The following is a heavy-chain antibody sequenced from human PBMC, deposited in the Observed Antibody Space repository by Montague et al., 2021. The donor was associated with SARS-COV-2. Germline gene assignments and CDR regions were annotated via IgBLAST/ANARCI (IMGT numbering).Heavy chain of an antibody. D-gene: IGHD2-15*01. CDR1: GGSISTYY. J-gene: IGHJ4*02. V-gene: IGHV4-59*01. Sequence: SETLSLTCSVSGGSISTYYWSWIRQPPGKGLEWIGYISYSGSTNYNPSLKSRVTISIDTSKNQFSLELSSVTAADMAVYYCASPWGYCIGGSCYYVYWGQGTLVTVSS. CDR2: ISYSGST. CDR3: ASPWGYCIGGSCYYVY.